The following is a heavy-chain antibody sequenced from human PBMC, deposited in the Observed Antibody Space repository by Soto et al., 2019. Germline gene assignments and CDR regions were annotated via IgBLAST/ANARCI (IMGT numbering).Heavy chain of an antibody. J-gene: IGHJ6*02. CDR1: GGSFSGYY. V-gene: IGHV4-34*01. CDR3: ARGSGSLFYYYGMDV. CDR2: INHSGST. Sequence: SETLSLTCAVYGGSFSGYYWSWIRQPPGKGLEWIGEINHSGSTNYNPSLKSRVTISVDTSKNQFSLKLSSVTAADTAVYYCARGSGSLFYYYGMDVWGQGTTVT. D-gene: IGHD3-10*01.